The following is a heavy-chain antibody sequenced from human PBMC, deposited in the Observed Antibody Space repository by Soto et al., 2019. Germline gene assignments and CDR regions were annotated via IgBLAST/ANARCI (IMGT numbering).Heavy chain of an antibody. CDR1: GYTFTNYG. Sequence: ASVKVSCKASGYTFTNYGIRWVRQAPGQGLEWMGWISAYNGNTTYAQKVQGRVNMTADTSTNTANIQLRSLRSNDTAEYYCARASVRWLLSKPLLDYWGQGTLVTDSS. V-gene: IGHV1-18*04. CDR3: ARASVRWLLSKPLLDY. CDR2: ISAYNGNT. J-gene: IGHJ4*02. D-gene: IGHD3-9*01.